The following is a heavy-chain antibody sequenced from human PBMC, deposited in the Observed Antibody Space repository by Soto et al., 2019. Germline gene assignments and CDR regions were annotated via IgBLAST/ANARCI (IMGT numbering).Heavy chain of an antibody. D-gene: IGHD6-6*01. Sequence: QVQLQESGPGLVKPSQTLSLTCTVSGGSISSGDYYWSWIRQPPGKGLEWIGYIYYSGSTYYNPSLKRRVTISVDTSKNQFPLKLSSVTAADTAVYYCARDKVSGIAARGFDYWGQGTLVTVSS. V-gene: IGHV4-30-4*01. J-gene: IGHJ4*02. CDR2: IYYSGST. CDR1: GGSISSGDYY. CDR3: ARDKVSGIAARGFDY.